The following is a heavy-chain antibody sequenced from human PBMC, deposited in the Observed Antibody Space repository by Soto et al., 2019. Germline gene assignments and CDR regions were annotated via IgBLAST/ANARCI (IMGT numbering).Heavy chain of an antibody. D-gene: IGHD6-19*01. Sequence: SETLSLTCTVSGGSVSNDYWNWLRQPPGKGLEWIGYTHNSGNTDYNPSLKSRVTISLDASRNEFSLSVRSVTAADTAIYYCAKGGWYEDHWGQGTLVTVS. CDR2: THNSGNT. J-gene: IGHJ4*02. CDR1: GGSVSNDY. V-gene: IGHV4-59*08. CDR3: AKGGWYEDH.